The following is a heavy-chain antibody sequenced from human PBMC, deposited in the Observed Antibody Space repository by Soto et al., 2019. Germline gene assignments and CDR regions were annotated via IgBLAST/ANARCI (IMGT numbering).Heavy chain of an antibody. V-gene: IGHV1-24*01. D-gene: IGHD1-26*01. CDR3: ARDNGRGYYYYGMDV. Sequence: NVSCKDSGDTLTELSMHWVRQDPGKGLEWMGGFDPEDGETNYAQKFQGRVTITADESTSTAYMELSSLRSEDTAVYYCARDNGRGYYYYGMDVWGQGTTVTVS. CDR2: FDPEDGET. J-gene: IGHJ6*02. CDR1: GDTLTELS.